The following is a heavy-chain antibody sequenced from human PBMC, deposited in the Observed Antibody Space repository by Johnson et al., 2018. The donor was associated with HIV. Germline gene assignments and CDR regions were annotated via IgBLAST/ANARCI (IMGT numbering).Heavy chain of an antibody. Sequence: QVQLVESGGGVVQPGRSLRLSCAASGFTFSNYDIHWVRQAPGKGLEWVAFISYDGSTKYYADSVKGRFTVSRYNSKNTLYLQMNSLRAEDTAVYYCAKDLRQVAVNDVFDIWGQGTVVSVSS. V-gene: IGHV3-30*18. CDR1: GFTFSNYD. D-gene: IGHD6-19*01. CDR2: ISYDGSTK. CDR3: AKDLRQVAVNDVFDI. J-gene: IGHJ3*02.